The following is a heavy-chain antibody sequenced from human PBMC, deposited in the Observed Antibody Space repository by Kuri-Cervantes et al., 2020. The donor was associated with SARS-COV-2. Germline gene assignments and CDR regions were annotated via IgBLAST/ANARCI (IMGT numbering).Heavy chain of an antibody. D-gene: IGHD3-3*01. CDR3: ARDCPPSSYYDFWSGYSPYYYYMDV. Sequence: SVKVSCKASGDSFSSYSFNWVRQAPGQGLEWMGGIIPMFGTADYAQKFQGKVTVTADESTSTVYMELSSLRSEDTAVYYCARDCPPSSYYDFWSGYSPYYYYMDVWGKGTKVTVSS. V-gene: IGHV1-69*13. CDR1: GDSFSSYS. J-gene: IGHJ6*03. CDR2: IIPMFGTA.